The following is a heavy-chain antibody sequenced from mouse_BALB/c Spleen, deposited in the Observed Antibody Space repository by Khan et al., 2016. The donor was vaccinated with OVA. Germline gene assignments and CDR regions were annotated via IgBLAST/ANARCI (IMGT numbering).Heavy chain of an antibody. D-gene: IGHD1-1*01. V-gene: IGHV9-1*02. CDR3: ARGLNYYGSWFAY. Sequence: QIQLVQSGPELMKPGETVKISCKASGYTFTNFGMNWVKQAPGKALKWMGWINTSTGEPTYADDFKGRFAFSLETSASTAYLQINNLKNEDMATYFGARGLNYYGSWFAYWGQGTLVTVSA. CDR2: INTSTGEP. CDR1: GYTFTNFG. J-gene: IGHJ3*01.